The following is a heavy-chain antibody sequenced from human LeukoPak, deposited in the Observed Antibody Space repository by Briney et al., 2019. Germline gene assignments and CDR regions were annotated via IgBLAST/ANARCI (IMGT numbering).Heavy chain of an antibody. D-gene: IGHD1-7*01. CDR2: ISYDGSNK. V-gene: IGHV3-30*18. CDR3: AKDWNYGYYYYGMDV. J-gene: IGHJ6*02. CDR1: GFTFSSYG. Sequence: GRSLRLSCAASGFTFSSYGMHWVRQAPGKGLEWVAVISYDGSNKYYADSVKGRFTISRDNSKNTLYLQMNSLRAEDTAVYYCAKDWNYGYYYYGMDVWGQGTTVTVSS.